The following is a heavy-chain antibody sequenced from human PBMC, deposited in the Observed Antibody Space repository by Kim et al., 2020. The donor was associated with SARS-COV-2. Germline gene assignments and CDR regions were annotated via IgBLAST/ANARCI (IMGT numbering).Heavy chain of an antibody. Sequence: GGSLRLSCAASGFTFSSYSMNWVRQAPGKGLEWVSSISSSSSYIYYADSVKGRFTISRDNAKNSLYLQMNSLRAEDTAVYYCAREGSHYYGSGSYLTWGQGTLVTVSS. V-gene: IGHV3-21*01. CDR1: GFTFSSYS. CDR3: AREGSHYYGSGSYLT. CDR2: ISSSSSYI. D-gene: IGHD3-10*01. J-gene: IGHJ5*02.